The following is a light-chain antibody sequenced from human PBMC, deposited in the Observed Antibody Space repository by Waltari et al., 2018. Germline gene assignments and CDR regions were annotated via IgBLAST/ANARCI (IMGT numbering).Light chain of an antibody. V-gene: IGLV2-14*03. CDR1: SSDVGDYNY. J-gene: IGLJ2*01. CDR3: SSYIGSSTLEL. Sequence: QSALTPPAPVSGSPGQSTTIPCTGTSSDVGDYNYVSSYQKHPGKAPKRMIYDVSNRPSGVSNRFSGSKSGNTASLTISGLQAEDEADYYCSSYIGSSTLELFGGGTSLTVL. CDR2: DVS.